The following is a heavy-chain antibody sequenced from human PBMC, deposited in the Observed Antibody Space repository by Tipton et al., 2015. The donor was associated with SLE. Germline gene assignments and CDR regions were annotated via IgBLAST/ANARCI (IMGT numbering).Heavy chain of an antibody. Sequence: SLRLSCAASGFTFSNYAMSWVRRAPGKGLEWVSGISGGGSTMYYADSVRGRFTISRDNAKNSLYLQMNSLRAEDTAVYYCAREVAAVHNWFDPWGQGTLVTVSS. CDR2: ISGGGSTM. V-gene: IGHV3-23*01. J-gene: IGHJ5*02. CDR3: AREVAAVHNWFDP. D-gene: IGHD2-2*01. CDR1: GFTFSNYA.